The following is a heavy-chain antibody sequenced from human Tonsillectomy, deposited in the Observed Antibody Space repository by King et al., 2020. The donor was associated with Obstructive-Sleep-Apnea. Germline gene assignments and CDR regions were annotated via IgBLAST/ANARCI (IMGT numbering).Heavy chain of an antibody. D-gene: IGHD3-22*01. CDR2: IIPILGIA. Sequence: QLVESGAEVKKPGSSVKVSCKASGGTFSSYAISWVRQAPGQGLEWMVGIIPILGIANYAQKVQGRVTITADKSTSTAYMELSSLRSEDTAVYYCAGDDSSLSDFDYWGQGTLVTVSS. J-gene: IGHJ4*02. CDR1: GGTFSSYA. CDR3: AGDDSSLSDFDY. V-gene: IGHV1-69*10.